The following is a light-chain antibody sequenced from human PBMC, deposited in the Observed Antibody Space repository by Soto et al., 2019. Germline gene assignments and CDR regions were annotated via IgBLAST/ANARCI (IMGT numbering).Light chain of an antibody. Sequence: DIQMTQSPSSLASVGDRVTITCRASQSITSKLNWYQQKPGKVPNLLIYAASSLQSGVPSRFSGSGSGTDFTLTIGSLQPEDFATYYCQQSYRSPPTFGQGTKVDIK. J-gene: IGKJ1*01. V-gene: IGKV1-39*01. CDR3: QQSYRSPPT. CDR1: QSITSK. CDR2: AAS.